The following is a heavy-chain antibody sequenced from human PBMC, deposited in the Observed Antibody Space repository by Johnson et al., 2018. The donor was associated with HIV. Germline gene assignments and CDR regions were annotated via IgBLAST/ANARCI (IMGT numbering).Heavy chain of an antibody. J-gene: IGHJ3*01. CDR1: GFSFDAYG. V-gene: IGHV3-9*01. D-gene: IGHD3-22*01. CDR2: ISFHSGTI. CDR3: VKEDSSGYYYGMGAFDF. Sequence: VQLVESGGGLVQPGRSLRLSCAASGFSFDAYGMHWVRQPPGKGLEWVACISFHSGTIGYADSVKGRFTISRDNAKNSLYLQLNSLRPEDTALYYCVKEDSSGYYYGMGAFDFWGQGTMVTVSS.